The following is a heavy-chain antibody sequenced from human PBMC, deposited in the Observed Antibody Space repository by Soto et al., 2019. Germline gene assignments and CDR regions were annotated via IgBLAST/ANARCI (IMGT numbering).Heavy chain of an antibody. CDR1: GGSFSGYY. D-gene: IGHD6-13*01. Sequence: SETLSLTCAVYGGSFSGYYWSWIRQPPGKGLEWIGEINHSGSTNYNPSLKSRVTISVDTSKNQFSLKLTSVTAADTAVYYCARGRIAAAGTDAFDIWGQGTMVTVSS. CDR2: INHSGST. J-gene: IGHJ3*02. V-gene: IGHV4-34*01. CDR3: ARGRIAAAGTDAFDI.